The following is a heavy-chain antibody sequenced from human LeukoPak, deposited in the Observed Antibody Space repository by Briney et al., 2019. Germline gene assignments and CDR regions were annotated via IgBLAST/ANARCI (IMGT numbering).Heavy chain of an antibody. V-gene: IGHV1-18*01. Sequence: ASLKVSCKASGYTFTSYGISWVRQAPGQGLEWMGWISAYNGNTNYAQKLQGRVTMTTDTSTSTAYMELRSLRSDDTAVYYCARASVEYGDSPWDYYYGMDVWGQGTTVTVSS. D-gene: IGHD4-17*01. CDR3: ARASVEYGDSPWDYYYGMDV. CDR2: ISAYNGNT. J-gene: IGHJ6*02. CDR1: GYTFTSYG.